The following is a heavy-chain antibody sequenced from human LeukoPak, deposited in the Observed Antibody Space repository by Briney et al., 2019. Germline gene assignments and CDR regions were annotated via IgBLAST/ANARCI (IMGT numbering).Heavy chain of an antibody. V-gene: IGHV3-7*01. D-gene: IGHD6-6*01. CDR1: GFAFSDHW. CDR3: AISTYSSSPS. Sequence: PGGSLRCTCAASGFAFSDHWMIWVRQAPGKGLEWVANINHDESKKYYVDSVEGRFTISRDNAKNSLYLQMNSLRAEDTAVYYCAISTYSSSPSWGQGSLVTVSS. J-gene: IGHJ5*02. CDR2: INHDESKK.